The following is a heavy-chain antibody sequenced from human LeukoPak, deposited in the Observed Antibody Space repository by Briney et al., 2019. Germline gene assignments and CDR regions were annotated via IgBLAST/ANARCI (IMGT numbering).Heavy chain of an antibody. V-gene: IGHV3-74*01. CDR3: ARDHKTGYPNN. CDR2: INSDGSST. D-gene: IGHD6-13*01. CDR1: GFTFSSYW. J-gene: IGHJ4*02. Sequence: GGSLRLSCAASGFTFSSYWMHWVRQAPGKGLVWVSRINSDGSSTNYADSVKGRFTISRDNAKNSLYLQMNSLRAEDTAVYYCARDHKTGYPNNWGQGTLVTVSS.